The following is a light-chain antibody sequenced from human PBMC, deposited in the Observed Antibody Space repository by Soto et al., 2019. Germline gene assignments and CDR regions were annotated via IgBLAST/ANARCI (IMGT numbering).Light chain of an antibody. CDR1: QSGINN. CDR2: DAS. Sequence: EIVMTQSPATLSVSPGGRATLSCSASQSGINNLAWYQQKPGQAPRLLIYDASTRATGVPARFGGSCSETVFTLTISSLQSEDSETYYCQPYNDWHGGPFGRGNKLDIK. V-gene: IGKV3-15*01. J-gene: IGKJ2*01. CDR3: QPYNDWHGGP.